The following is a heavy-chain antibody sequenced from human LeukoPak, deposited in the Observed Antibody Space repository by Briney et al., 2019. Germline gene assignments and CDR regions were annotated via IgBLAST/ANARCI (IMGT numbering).Heavy chain of an antibody. CDR2: INPDGDNI. D-gene: IGHD6-6*01. V-gene: IGHV3-11*04. J-gene: IGHJ4*01. Sequence: GGSLRLSCQASGFTFSDYFMNWIRQAPGKGLEWLSFINPDGDNIYYADSVRGRFTISRDNAKNILYLEMTSLRMEDAGLYYCATSRVFDYWGHGTLVSVSA. CDR1: GFTFSDYF. CDR3: ATSRVFDY.